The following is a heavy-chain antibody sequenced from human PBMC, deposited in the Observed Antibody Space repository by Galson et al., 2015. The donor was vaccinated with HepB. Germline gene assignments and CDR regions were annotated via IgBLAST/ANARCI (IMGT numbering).Heavy chain of an antibody. CDR1: GFTVSSNY. CDR3: ARAPTLYYDFWSGYLWHGTKPPPIHPYYYYGMDV. D-gene: IGHD3-3*01. J-gene: IGHJ6*02. V-gene: IGHV3-53*01. Sequence: SLRLSCAASGFTVSSNYMSWVRQAPGKGLEWVSVIYSGGSTYYADSVKGRFTISRDNSKNTLYLQMNSLRAEDTAVYYCARAPTLYYDFWSGYLWHGTKPPPIHPYYYYGMDVWGQGTTVTVSS. CDR2: IYSGGST.